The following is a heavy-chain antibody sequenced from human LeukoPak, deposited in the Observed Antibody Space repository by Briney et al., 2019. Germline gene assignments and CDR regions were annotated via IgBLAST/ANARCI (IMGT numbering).Heavy chain of an antibody. CDR1: GYTFTSYY. D-gene: IGHD3-3*01. CDR2: INPSGGST. CDR3: AREITIFGVVTQYYFDC. Sequence: ASVKVSCKASGYTFTSYYMHWVRQAPGQGLEWMGIINPSGGSTSYAQKFQGRVTMTRDTSTSTVYMELSSLRSEDTAVYYCAREITIFGVVTQYYFDCWGQGTLVTVSS. V-gene: IGHV1-46*01. J-gene: IGHJ4*02.